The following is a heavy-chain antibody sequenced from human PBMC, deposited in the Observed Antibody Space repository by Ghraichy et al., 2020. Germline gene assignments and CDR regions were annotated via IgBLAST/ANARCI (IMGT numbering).Heavy chain of an antibody. D-gene: IGHD6-13*01. CDR2: IYTSGST. V-gene: IGHV4-61*02. CDR1: GGSISSGSYY. Sequence: SQTLSLTCTVSGGSISSGSYYWSWIRQPAGKGLEWIGRIYTSGSTNYNPSLKSRVTISVDTSKNQFSLKLSSVTAADTAVYYCARDHSSSWFRKYGMDVWGQGTTVTVSS. CDR3: ARDHSSSWFRKYGMDV. J-gene: IGHJ6*02.